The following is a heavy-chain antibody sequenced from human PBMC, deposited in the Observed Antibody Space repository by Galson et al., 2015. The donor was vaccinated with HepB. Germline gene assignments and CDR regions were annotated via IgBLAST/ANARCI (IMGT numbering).Heavy chain of an antibody. CDR3: ARGGYCTGGVCGLGAFDI. J-gene: IGHJ3*02. V-gene: IGHV1-18*01. CDR1: GYTFTSYG. Sequence: SVKVSCKASGYTFTSYGISWVRQAPGQGLEWMGWISAYNGNTNYAQKLQGRVTMTTDTSTSTAYMELRSLRSDDTAVYYCARGGYCTGGVCGLGAFDIWGQGTTVTVSS. CDR2: ISAYNGNT. D-gene: IGHD2-8*02.